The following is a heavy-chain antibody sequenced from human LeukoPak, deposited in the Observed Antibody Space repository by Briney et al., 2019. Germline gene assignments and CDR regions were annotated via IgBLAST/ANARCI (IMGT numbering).Heavy chain of an antibody. J-gene: IGHJ4*02. CDR2: INHSGST. Sequence: SETLSLTYAVYGGSFSGYYWSWIRQPPGKGLEWIGEINHSGSTNYNPSLKSRVTISVDTSKNQFSLKLSSVTAADTAVYYCARGVSESAGAIDYWGQGTLVTVSS. CDR3: ARGVSESAGAIDY. CDR1: GGSFSGYY. D-gene: IGHD2-21*01. V-gene: IGHV4-34*01.